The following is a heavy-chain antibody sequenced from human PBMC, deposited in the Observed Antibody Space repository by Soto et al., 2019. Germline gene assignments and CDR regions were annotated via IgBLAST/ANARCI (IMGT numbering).Heavy chain of an antibody. CDR2: FYYSGTT. CDR3: ARRHDILTGSDSFDV. Sequence: QVQLQESGPGLVKPSQTLSLTCTLSGGSISSEGYYWTWIRQHPGKGLEWIGDFYYSGTTSYNPSLKSRLTISVDPSNNQFSLRLSSVTAADTAMYYCARRHDILTGSDSFDVWGRGTMVTVSS. V-gene: IGHV4-31*03. J-gene: IGHJ3*01. D-gene: IGHD3-9*01. CDR1: GGSISSEGYY.